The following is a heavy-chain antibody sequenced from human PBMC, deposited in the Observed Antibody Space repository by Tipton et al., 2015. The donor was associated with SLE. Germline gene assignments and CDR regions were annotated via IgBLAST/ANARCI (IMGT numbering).Heavy chain of an antibody. CDR2: MYYSGST. CDR1: DYSITSSYY. J-gene: IGHJ4*02. CDR3: AKLQLWYFDP. V-gene: IGHV4-38-2*02. Sequence: LRLSCTVSDYSITSSYYWGWIRQSPGGGLEWIGYMYYSGSTNYNPSLKSRVTISVDTSKNQFSLKLSSVTAADTAVYYCAKLQLWYFDPWGQGTLVTVSS. D-gene: IGHD5-18*01.